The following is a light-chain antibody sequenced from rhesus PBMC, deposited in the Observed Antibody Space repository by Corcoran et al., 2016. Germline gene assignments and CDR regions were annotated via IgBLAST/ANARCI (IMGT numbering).Light chain of an antibody. V-gene: IGKV1-22*01. CDR3: LQYSSSPPLT. CDR1: QRISSW. Sequence: DIQMTQSPSSLSASVGDTVTITCRASQRISSWLDWYQQKPGKAPKLLIYKASRLLSGVPSRFSGRGSGTDFTLTISSLQPEDFATYYCLQYSSSPPLTFGGGTKVEIK. J-gene: IGKJ4*01. CDR2: KAS.